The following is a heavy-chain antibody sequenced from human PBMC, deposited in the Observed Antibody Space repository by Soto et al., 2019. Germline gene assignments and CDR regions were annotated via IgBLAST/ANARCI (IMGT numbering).Heavy chain of an antibody. CDR1: GGSFSGYY. CDR3: ARGLPLARAFDI. Sequence: SETLCLTCAVYGGSFSGYYWSWIRQPPGKGLEWIGEINHSGSTNYNPSLKSRVTISVDTSKDQFSLKLSSVTAADTAVYYCARGLPLARAFDIWGQGTMVTVSS. D-gene: IGHD6-6*01. CDR2: INHSGST. J-gene: IGHJ3*02. V-gene: IGHV4-34*01.